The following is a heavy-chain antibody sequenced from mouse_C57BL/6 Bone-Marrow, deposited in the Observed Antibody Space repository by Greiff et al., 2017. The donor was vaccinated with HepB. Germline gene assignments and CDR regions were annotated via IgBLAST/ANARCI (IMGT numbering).Heavy chain of an antibody. CDR1: GYTFTSYW. D-gene: IGHD1-1*01. V-gene: IGHV1-69*01. Sequence: QVQLQQPGAELVMPGASVKLSCKASGYTFTSYWMHWVKQRPGQGLEWIGEIDPSDSYTNYNQKFKGKSTLTVDKSSSTAYMQLSSLTSEDSAVYYCARGPIYPMTTVVALDYWGQGTTLTVSS. CDR3: ARGPIYPMTTVVALDY. CDR2: IDPSDSYT. J-gene: IGHJ2*01.